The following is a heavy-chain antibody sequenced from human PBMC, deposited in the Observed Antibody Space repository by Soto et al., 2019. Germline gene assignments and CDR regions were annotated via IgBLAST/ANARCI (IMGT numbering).Heavy chain of an antibody. J-gene: IGHJ6*02. CDR2: INPDSGGT. Sequence: SVKVSCTASRYTFISYYMHWLRQAPGEGREWMGWINPDSGGTTYAQRFQGRVTMTRDRSINTAYMDLSSLRSDDAAVYYCAKESKWYSPSSRPYYSSMDVWGQGTRVTVSS. CDR1: RYTFISYY. D-gene: IGHD6-6*01. V-gene: IGHV1-2*02. CDR3: AKESKWYSPSSRPYYSSMDV.